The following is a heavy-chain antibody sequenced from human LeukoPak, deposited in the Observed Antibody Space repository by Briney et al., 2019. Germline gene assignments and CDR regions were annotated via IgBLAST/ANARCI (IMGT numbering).Heavy chain of an antibody. V-gene: IGHV1-69*02. J-gene: IGHJ3*02. CDR3: ARAPTRYFDWSDAFDI. D-gene: IGHD3-9*01. CDR1: GGTFSSYT. CDR2: IIPILGIA. Sequence: SVKVSCKASGGTFSSYTISCVRQAPGQGLEWRGRIIPILGIANYAQNLRGRVTITADKSTSTAYMELSSLRSEDTAVYYCARAPTRYFDWSDAFDIWGQGTMVTVSS.